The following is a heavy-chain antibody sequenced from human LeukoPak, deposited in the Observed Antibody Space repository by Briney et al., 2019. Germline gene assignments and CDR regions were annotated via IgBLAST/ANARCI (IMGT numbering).Heavy chain of an antibody. D-gene: IGHD6-13*01. CDR1: GFTFSSYA. V-gene: IGHV3-23*01. J-gene: IGHJ4*02. Sequence: GGSLTLSCAASGFTFSSYAMIWVPQSPGKALECFSSISGSGGSTCYAESVKGRFNISRDNSKNTLYLQMNSLRAEDTAVYYCAKGSRGYSSSWYYFDYWGQGTLVTVSS. CDR2: ISGSGGST. CDR3: AKGSRGYSSSWYYFDY.